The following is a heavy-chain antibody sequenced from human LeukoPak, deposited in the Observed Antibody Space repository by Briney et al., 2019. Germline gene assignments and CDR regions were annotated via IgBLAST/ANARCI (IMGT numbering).Heavy chain of an antibody. CDR1: GFTFSSYA. Sequence: GGSLRLSCAASGFTFSSYAMSWVRQVPGKGLEWVSAISGSGGSTYYADSVKGRFTISRDNSKNTPYLQMNSLRAEDTALYYCAKGYCSSTSCRFDYWGQGTLVTVSS. D-gene: IGHD2-2*01. CDR2: ISGSGGST. CDR3: AKGYCSSTSCRFDY. V-gene: IGHV3-23*01. J-gene: IGHJ4*02.